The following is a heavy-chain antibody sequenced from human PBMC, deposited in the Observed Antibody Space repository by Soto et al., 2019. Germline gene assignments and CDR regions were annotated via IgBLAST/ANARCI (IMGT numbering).Heavy chain of an antibody. CDR2: ISSSSSYI. CDR3: ASGVKYNWNDARDYYYGMDV. CDR1: GFTFSSYS. D-gene: IGHD1-1*01. V-gene: IGHV3-21*01. Sequence: EVQLVESGGGLVKPGGSLRLSCAASGFTFSSYSMNWVRQAPGKGLEWVSSISSSSSYIYYADSVKGRFTISRDNAKNSLYLQMNSLRAEDTAVYYCASGVKYNWNDARDYYYGMDVWGQGTTVTVSS. J-gene: IGHJ6*02.